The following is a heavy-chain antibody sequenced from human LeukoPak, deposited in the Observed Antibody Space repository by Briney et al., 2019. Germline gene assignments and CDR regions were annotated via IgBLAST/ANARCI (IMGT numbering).Heavy chain of an antibody. J-gene: IGHJ6*02. Sequence: GGSLRLSCAASGFTFSSYAMSWVRQAPGKGLEWVSAISGSGGSTYYADSVKGRFTISRDNSKNTLYLQMNSLRAEDTAVYDCSRTLFGSSSWTGRWYYYYGMDVWGQGTSVTVSS. D-gene: IGHD6-13*01. CDR2: ISGSGGST. CDR3: SRTLFGSSSWTGRWYYYYGMDV. CDR1: GFTFSSYA. V-gene: IGHV3-23*01.